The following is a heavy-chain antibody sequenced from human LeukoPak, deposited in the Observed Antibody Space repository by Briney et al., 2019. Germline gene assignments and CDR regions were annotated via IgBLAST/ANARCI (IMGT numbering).Heavy chain of an antibody. V-gene: IGHV3-74*01. CDR1: GFTFSSYW. CDR3: TRGYSGSYRIDY. Sequence: GGSLRLSCAASGFTFSSYWMHWVRHAPGKGLVWVSRINSDRSTTSGADSVKGRFTISRDNAKNTLYLQMNSLRAEDTAVYYCTRGYSGSYRIDYWGQGTLVTVSS. D-gene: IGHD1-26*01. CDR2: INSDRSTT. J-gene: IGHJ4*02.